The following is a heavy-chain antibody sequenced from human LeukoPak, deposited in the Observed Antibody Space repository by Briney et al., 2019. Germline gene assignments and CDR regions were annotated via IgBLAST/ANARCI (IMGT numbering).Heavy chain of an antibody. CDR1: GFSFSDFA. CDR2: ISYDGSNK. CDR3: ARDMSGDGYNRDFDY. Sequence: GGSLRLSCVASGFSFSDFAMHWVRQAPGKGLEWVAVISYDGSNKYYADSVKGRYTISRDNSKNTLYLQMNSLRAEDTAVYYCARDMSGDGYNRDFDYWGQGTLVTVSS. V-gene: IGHV3-30*04. D-gene: IGHD5-24*01. J-gene: IGHJ4*02.